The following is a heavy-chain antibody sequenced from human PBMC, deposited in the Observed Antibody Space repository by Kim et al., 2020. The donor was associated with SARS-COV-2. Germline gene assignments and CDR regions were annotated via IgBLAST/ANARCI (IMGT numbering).Heavy chain of an antibody. Sequence: GGSLRLSCAASGFTFSSYAMSWVRQAPGKGLEWVSAISGSGGSTYYADSVKGRFTISRDNSKNTLYLQMNSLRAEDTAVYYCAQIGLGKARIYYYGMDVWGQGTTVTVSS. CDR3: AQIGLGKARIYYYGMDV. CDR2: ISGSGGST. CDR1: GFTFSSYA. V-gene: IGHV3-23*01. D-gene: IGHD3-16*01. J-gene: IGHJ6*02.